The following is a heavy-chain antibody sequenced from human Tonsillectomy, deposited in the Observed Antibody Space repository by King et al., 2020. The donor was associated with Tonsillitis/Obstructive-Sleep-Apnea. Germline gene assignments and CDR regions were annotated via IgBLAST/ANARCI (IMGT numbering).Heavy chain of an antibody. Sequence: VQLVESGGGVVRPGGSLRLSGAASGFTFDDYGMSWVRPAPGKGLEWGACINWNGGSTGYSESVKGRFTISRDNAKNSLYLQMNSLRAEDTALYYCARGSCSGGSCYPDYWGQGTLVTVSS. V-gene: IGHV3-20*04. D-gene: IGHD2-15*01. J-gene: IGHJ4*02. CDR1: GFTFDDYG. CDR3: ARGSCSGGSCYPDY. CDR2: INWNGGST.